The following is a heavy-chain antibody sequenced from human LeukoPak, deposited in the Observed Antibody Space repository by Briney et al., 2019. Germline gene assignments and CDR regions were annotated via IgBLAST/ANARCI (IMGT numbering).Heavy chain of an antibody. CDR3: ARVAGIASY. J-gene: IGHJ4*02. V-gene: IGHV4-39*07. CDR2: INHSGST. Sequence: SETLSLTCTVSGGSISSSSYYWSWIRQPPGKGLEWIGEINHSGSTNYNPSLKSRVTISVDTSKNQFSLKLSSVTAADTAVYYCARVAGIASYWGQGTLVTVSS. CDR1: GGSISSSSYY. D-gene: IGHD6-19*01.